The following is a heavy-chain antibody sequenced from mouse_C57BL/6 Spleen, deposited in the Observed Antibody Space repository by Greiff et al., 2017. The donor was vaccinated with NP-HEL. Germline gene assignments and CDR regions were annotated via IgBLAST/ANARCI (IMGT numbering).Heavy chain of an antibody. D-gene: IGHD2-2*01. CDR1: GYAFSSSW. CDR2: IYPGDGDT. CDR3: ARGYRWYFDV. Sequence: QVQLKESGPELVKPGASVKISCKASGYAFSSSWMNWVKQRPGKGLEWIGRIYPGDGDTNYNGKFKGKATLTADKSSSTAYMQLSSLTSEDSAVYFCARGYRWYFDVWGTGTTVTVSS. J-gene: IGHJ1*03. V-gene: IGHV1-82*01.